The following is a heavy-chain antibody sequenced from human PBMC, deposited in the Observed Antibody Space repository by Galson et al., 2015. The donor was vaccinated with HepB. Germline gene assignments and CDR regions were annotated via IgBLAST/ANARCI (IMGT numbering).Heavy chain of an antibody. J-gene: IGHJ6*02. CDR2: IIPILGIA. V-gene: IGHV1-69*04. D-gene: IGHD2-2*01. CDR1: GGTFSSYA. CDR3: ARSGEYQRAHYYGMDV. Sequence: SVKVSCKASGGTFSSYAISWVRQAPGQGLEWMGRIIPILGIANYAQKFQGRVTITADKSTSTAYMELSSLRSEDTAVYYCARSGEYQRAHYYGMDVWGQGTTVTVSS.